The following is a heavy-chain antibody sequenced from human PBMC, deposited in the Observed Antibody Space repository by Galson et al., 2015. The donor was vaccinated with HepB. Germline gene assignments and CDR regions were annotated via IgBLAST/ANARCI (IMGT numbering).Heavy chain of an antibody. D-gene: IGHD6-19*01. CDR1: GYTFTGYY. J-gene: IGHJ3*02. Sequence: SVKVSCKASGYTFTGYYMHWVRQASGQGLEWMGWINPNSGGTNYAQKFQGWVTMTRDTSISTAYMELSRLRSDDTAVYYCAREALDPSSGWYGDAFDIWGQGTMVTVSS. CDR3: AREALDPSSGWYGDAFDI. V-gene: IGHV1-2*04. CDR2: INPNSGGT.